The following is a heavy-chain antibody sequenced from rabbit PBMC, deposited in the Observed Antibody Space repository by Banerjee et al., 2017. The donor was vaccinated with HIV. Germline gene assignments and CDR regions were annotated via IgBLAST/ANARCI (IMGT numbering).Heavy chain of an antibody. Sequence: QEQLEESGGDLVKPEGSLTLTCTASGFSFISNWICWVRQAPGKGLEWIGCIYNGDGSTYYASWVNGRFSISRSTSLNTVTLQMTSLTAADTATYFCARRYPGSVYWTRLDLWGQGTLVTVS. D-gene: IGHD8-1*01. J-gene: IGHJ3*01. CDR2: IYNGDGST. CDR3: ARRYPGSVYWTRLDL. V-gene: IGHV1S47*01. CDR1: GFSFISNW.